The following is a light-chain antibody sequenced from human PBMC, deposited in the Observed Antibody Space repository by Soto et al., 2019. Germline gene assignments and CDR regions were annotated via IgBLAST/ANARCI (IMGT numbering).Light chain of an antibody. J-gene: IGKJ1*01. CDR2: GAS. CDR3: QQYGSSPPWT. CDR1: QSVSSSY. V-gene: IGKV3-20*01. Sequence: EIVLTQSPGTLSLSPGERATLSCRASQSVSSSYLAWYQQKPGQAPRLLLYGASSRATGIPDRFSGSGSGTDFTRTISRLEPEYFAVYYCQQYGSSPPWTFGQGTKVEIK.